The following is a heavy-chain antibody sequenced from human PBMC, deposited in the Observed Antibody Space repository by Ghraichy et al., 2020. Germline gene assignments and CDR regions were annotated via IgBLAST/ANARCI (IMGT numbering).Heavy chain of an antibody. J-gene: IGHJ4*02. CDR1: GFTFSTSA. V-gene: IGHV3-23*01. D-gene: IGHD5-24*01. Sequence: GGSLRLSCAASGFTFSTSAMSWVRRSPGKGLEWVSGISGSGSSTFYADSVKGRFTISRDNSKNTVYLQMNSLRAEDTAIYYCAKDYYGDNPQLDCWGQGTLVTVSA. CDR2: ISGSGSST. CDR3: AKDYYGDNPQLDC.